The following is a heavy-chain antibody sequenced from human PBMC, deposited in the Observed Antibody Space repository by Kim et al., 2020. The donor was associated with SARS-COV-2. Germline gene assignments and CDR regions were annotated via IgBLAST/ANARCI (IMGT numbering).Heavy chain of an antibody. D-gene: IGHD3-3*01. J-gene: IGHJ4*02. V-gene: IGHV1-8*01. CDR2: MNPNSGNT. CDR3: ARGHYYDFWSGYRIFDY. Sequence: ASVKVSCKASGYTFTSYDINWVRQATGQGLEWMGWMNPNSGNTGYAQKFQGRVTITRNTSISTAYMELSSLRSEDTAVYYCARGHYYDFWSGYRIFDYWGQGTLVTVSS. CDR1: GYTFTSYD.